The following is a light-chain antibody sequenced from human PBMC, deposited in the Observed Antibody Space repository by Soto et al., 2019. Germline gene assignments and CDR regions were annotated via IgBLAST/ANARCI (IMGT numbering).Light chain of an antibody. CDR2: GVT. CDR1: GSDIGACNF. V-gene: IGLV2-8*01. CDR3: YSYAGRNIWV. Sequence: QSALAQPPSASGSPGQSVTFSCTGSGSDIGACNFVSWYQQHPGKAPKLMIFGVTERPSGVPDRFSGSKSGNTASLTVSGLQADDEAVYYCYSYAGRNIWVFGGGTKLTVL. J-gene: IGLJ3*02.